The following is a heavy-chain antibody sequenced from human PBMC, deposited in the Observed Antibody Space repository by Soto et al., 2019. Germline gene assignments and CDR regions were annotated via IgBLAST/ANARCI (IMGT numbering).Heavy chain of an antibody. D-gene: IGHD6-13*01. Sequence: EVQLLESGGGLVQPGGSLRLSCAASGFTFSSYAMSWVRQAPGKGLEWVSAISGSGGSTYYADSVKGRFTISRDNSKNTLYLQMNSVRAEDTAVYYCAKGGGSSWSYYYYGMDVWGQGTTVTVSS. CDR2: ISGSGGST. V-gene: IGHV3-23*01. CDR3: AKGGGSSWSYYYYGMDV. J-gene: IGHJ6*02. CDR1: GFTFSSYA.